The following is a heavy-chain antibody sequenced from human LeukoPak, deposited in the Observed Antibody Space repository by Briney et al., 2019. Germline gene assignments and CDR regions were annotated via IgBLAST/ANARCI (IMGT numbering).Heavy chain of an antibody. V-gene: IGHV4-59*01. CDR1: GGSISCYY. D-gene: IGHD3-10*01. Sequence: SSETLSLTCTVSGGSISCYYWSWIRQPPGKGLEWIGYIYYSGSTNYNPSLKSRVTISVDTSKNQFSLKLSSVTAADTAVYYCARLTVARYYGSGAYYYGMDVWGQGTTVTVSS. J-gene: IGHJ6*02. CDR3: ARLTVARYYGSGAYYYGMDV. CDR2: IYYSGST.